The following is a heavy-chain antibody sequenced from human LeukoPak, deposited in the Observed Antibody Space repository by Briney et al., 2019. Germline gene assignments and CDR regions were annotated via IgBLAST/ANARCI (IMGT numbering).Heavy chain of an antibody. D-gene: IGHD3-16*02. CDR3: ARESYDYVWGSYRFDDY. CDR2: IWHDGSQK. J-gene: IGHJ4*02. Sequence: QSGGSLRLSCAASGFTFSTYGMHWVRQAPGKGLEWVAVIWHDGSQKYCADSVKGRFTISRDNSKNTLYLQMDSLRAEDTAVYYCARESYDYVWGSYRFDDYWGQGTLVTVSS. V-gene: IGHV3-33*01. CDR1: GFTFSTYG.